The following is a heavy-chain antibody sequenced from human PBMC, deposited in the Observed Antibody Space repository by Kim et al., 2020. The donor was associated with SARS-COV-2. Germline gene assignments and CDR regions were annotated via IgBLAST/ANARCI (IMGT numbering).Heavy chain of an antibody. D-gene: IGHD3-3*01. V-gene: IGHV1-3*01. Sequence: ASVKVSCKASGYSFTAYGTHWVRQAPGQRLEWMGWINGGNGDTKSAQRFQDRVTITRDTAANTVYMELNSLRSEDTAVYYCATGGGVASATYMEAWGKGTTVIVSS. CDR3: ATGGGVASATYMEA. CDR2: INGGNGDT. CDR1: GYSFTAYG. J-gene: IGHJ6*03.